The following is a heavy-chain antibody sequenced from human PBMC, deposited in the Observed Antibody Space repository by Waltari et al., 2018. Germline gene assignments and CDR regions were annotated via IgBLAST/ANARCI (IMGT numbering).Heavy chain of an antibody. D-gene: IGHD3-22*01. Sequence: KESGPTLVKPTQTITLTCTFSGFPLSTGGGGVGWIRQPPGKGLEWIGQINHSGSTNYNPSLTSRVTISVDTPKHQFSLKLSSVTAADTAAYYCARDDSSGYYSRWGQGTLVTVSS. CDR1: GFPLSTGGGG. CDR3: ARDDSSGYYSR. CDR2: INHSGST. V-gene: IGHV4-38-2*02. J-gene: IGHJ4*02.